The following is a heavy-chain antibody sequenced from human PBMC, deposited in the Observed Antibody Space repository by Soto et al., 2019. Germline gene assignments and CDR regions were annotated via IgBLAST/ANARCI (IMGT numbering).Heavy chain of an antibody. V-gene: IGHV3-30*18. CDR1: GFTFSTYG. D-gene: IGHD1-26*01. CDR2: MGNDGITT. Sequence: QVQLVESGGGVVQPGRSLRLSCAASGFTFSTYGMHWVRQAPGKGLEWVAVMGNDGITTFYADSVKGRFTISRDNSKNTWFLQMKSLRADDTAVYYCAKEFQWELHAFDIWGQGTMVTVSS. CDR3: AKEFQWELHAFDI. J-gene: IGHJ3*02.